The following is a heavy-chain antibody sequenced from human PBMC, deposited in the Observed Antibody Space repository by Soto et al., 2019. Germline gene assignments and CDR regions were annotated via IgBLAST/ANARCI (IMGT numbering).Heavy chain of an antibody. CDR2: SSGSGDET. CDR1: GLTVGSYA. D-gene: IGHD6-25*01. J-gene: IGHJ4*01. CDR3: ATRLAATVVTPSLPY. V-gene: IGHV3-23*01. Sequence: PGGSLRLSCAASGLTVGSYAMTWVRQAPGKGLEWVSGSSGSGDETYYADSVKGRFTVSRDNSKNTLYLQMNSLRAEDTALYYCATRLAATVVTPSLPYWGHGTLVTVSS.